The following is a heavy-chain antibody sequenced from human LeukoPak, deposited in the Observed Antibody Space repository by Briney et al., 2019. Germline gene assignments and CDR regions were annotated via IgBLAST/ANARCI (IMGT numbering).Heavy chain of an antibody. D-gene: IGHD3-10*01. Sequence: PGGSLRLSCAASGFTVSSNYMSWVRQAPGKGLEWVSVIYSGGTTYYADSVKGRFTISRDNSENTVYLQMNSLRAEDTAVYYCTRYHDGSGSYLDYWGQGTLVTVSS. V-gene: IGHV3-66*01. CDR2: IYSGGTT. CDR1: GFTVSSNY. CDR3: TRYHDGSGSYLDY. J-gene: IGHJ4*02.